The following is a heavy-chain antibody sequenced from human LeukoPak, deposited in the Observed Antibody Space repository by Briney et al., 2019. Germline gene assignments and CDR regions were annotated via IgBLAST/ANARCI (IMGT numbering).Heavy chain of an antibody. J-gene: IGHJ6*03. Sequence: SETLSLTCALYGGSFSGYYWSWIRQPPGKGLEWIGEINHSGSTNHNPSLQSRVTISVDTSKNQFSLKLSSVTAADTAVYYCARRRPSGYGGPRYYYYYMDVWGKGTTVTVSS. V-gene: IGHV4-34*01. CDR1: GGSFSGYY. CDR3: ARRRPSGYGGPRYYYYYMDV. D-gene: IGHD5-18*01. CDR2: INHSGST.